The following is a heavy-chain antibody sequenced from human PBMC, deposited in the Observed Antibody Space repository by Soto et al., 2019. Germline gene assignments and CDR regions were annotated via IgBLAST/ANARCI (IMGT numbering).Heavy chain of an antibody. CDR2: IYHSGST. V-gene: IGHV4-30-2*01. CDR1: GSSISSGGYS. J-gene: IGHJ5*02. Sequence: QLQLQESGSGLVKPSQTLSRTCAVSGSSISSGGYSWSWIRQPPGKGLAWIGYIYHSGSTDYNPGAKTRVDIPVDGPKLHSSLTLSSVTAADTAVYYCASGPDRGGQGTLVTVSS. CDR3: ASGPDR.